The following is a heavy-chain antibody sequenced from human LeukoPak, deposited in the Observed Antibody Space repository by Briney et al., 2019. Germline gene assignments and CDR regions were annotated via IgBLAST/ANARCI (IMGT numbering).Heavy chain of an antibody. V-gene: IGHV3-21*01. J-gene: IGHJ4*02. CDR3: ARDVSGSGSGYLDS. CDR1: GFMFSSYS. D-gene: IGHD3-10*01. CDR2: ISSTSSHI. Sequence: GGSLRLSCAGSGFMFSSYSINWVRQAPGKGLEWVSSISSTSSHISYTASVKGRFTISRDNTKNSASLRMSILSPEDTALYSCARDVSGSGSGYLDSWGQGTLVIVSS.